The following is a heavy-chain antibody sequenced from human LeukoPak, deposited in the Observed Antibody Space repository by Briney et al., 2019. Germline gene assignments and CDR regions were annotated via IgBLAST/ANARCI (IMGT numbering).Heavy chain of an antibody. CDR1: ADSFSSHY. CDR2: ISYIGST. V-gene: IGHV4-59*11. J-gene: IGHJ3*02. D-gene: IGHD4-17*01. Sequence: SETLSLTCAVSADSFSSHYWTWIRQPPGKGLEWIGYISYIGSTNYNPSLESRVTISIDTSKNQFSLKLSSVTAADTAVYYCARDLVTVTKGFDIWGQGTMVTVSS. CDR3: ARDLVTVTKGFDI.